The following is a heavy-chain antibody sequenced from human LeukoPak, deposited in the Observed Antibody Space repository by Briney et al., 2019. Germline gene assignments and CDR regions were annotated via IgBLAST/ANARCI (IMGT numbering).Heavy chain of an antibody. CDR3: ARDGSGSYYEDAFDI. CDR1: GYTFTGYY. CDR2: INPNSGGT. D-gene: IGHD1-26*01. Sequence: ASVKVSCKASGYTFTGYYMHWVRQAPGQGLEWMGWINPNSGGTNYAQKFQDRVTMTRDTSISTAYVELSRLRSDDTAVYYCARDGSGSYYEDAFDIWGQGTMVTVSS. V-gene: IGHV1-2*02. J-gene: IGHJ3*02.